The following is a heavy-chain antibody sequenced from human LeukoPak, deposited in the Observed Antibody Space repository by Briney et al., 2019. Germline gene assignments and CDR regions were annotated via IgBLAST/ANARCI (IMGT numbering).Heavy chain of an antibody. V-gene: IGHV3-7*01. CDR3: ATAAYNCNYYFDY. Sequence: GGSLRLSCAAPGFTFSISWMSWVRQAPGKGLEWVANIKQEGSETHYVDSVKGRFTISRDNAKDSLYLQMNSLRAEDTAVYYCATAAYNCNYYFDYWGQGTLVSVSS. CDR1: GFTFSISW. J-gene: IGHJ4*02. CDR2: IKQEGSET. D-gene: IGHD1-7*01.